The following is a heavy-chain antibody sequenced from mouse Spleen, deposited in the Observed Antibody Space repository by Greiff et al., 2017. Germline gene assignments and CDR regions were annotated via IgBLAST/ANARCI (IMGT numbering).Heavy chain of an antibody. CDR1: GFTFSDYG. CDR2: ISSGSSTI. CDR3: ARDEYGYDWYFDV. Sequence: EVHLVESGGGLVKPGGSLKLSCAASGFTFSDYGMHWVRQAPEKGLEWVAYISSGSSTIYYADTVKGRFTISRDNAKNTLFLQMTSLRSEDTAMYYCARDEYGYDWYFDVWGTGTTVTVSS. J-gene: IGHJ1*03. V-gene: IGHV5-17*01. D-gene: IGHD2-2*01.